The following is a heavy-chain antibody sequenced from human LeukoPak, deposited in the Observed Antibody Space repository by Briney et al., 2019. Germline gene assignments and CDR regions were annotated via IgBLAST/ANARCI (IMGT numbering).Heavy chain of an antibody. V-gene: IGHV1-69*13. Sequence: ASVKVSRKASGGTFSSYAISWVRQAPGQGLEWMGGIIPIFGTANYAQKFQGRVTITADESTSTAYMELSSLRSEDTAVYYCARNLNPRYYGMDVWGQGTTVTVSS. CDR1: GGTFSSYA. CDR3: ARNLNPRYYGMDV. J-gene: IGHJ6*02. CDR2: IIPIFGTA.